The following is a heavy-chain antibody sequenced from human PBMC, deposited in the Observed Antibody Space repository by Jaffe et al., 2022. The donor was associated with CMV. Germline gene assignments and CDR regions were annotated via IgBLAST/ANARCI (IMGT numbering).Heavy chain of an antibody. CDR1: GFTFSNAW. Sequence: EVQLVESGGGLVKPGGSLRLSCAASGFTFSNAWMSWVRQAPGKGLEWVGRIKSKTDGGTTDYAAPVKGRFTISRDDSKNTLYLQMNSLKTEDTAVYYCTTDPVLMVYENNYWGQGTLVTVSS. D-gene: IGHD2-8*01. CDR3: TTDPVLMVYENNY. CDR2: IKSKTDGGTT. J-gene: IGHJ4*02. V-gene: IGHV3-15*01.